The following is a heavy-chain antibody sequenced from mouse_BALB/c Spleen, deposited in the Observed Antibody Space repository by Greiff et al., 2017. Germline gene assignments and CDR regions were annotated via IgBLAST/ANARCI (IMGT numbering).Heavy chain of an antibody. D-gene: IGHD2-12*01. J-gene: IGHJ4*01. CDR1: GFTFTDYY. V-gene: IGHV7-3*02. CDR3: ARDTGVYRYDVDYAMDY. Sequence: DVKLVESGGGLVQPGGSLRLSCATSGFTFTDYYMSWVRQPPGKALEWLGVIRNKANGYTTEYSASVKGRFTISRDNSQSILYLQMNTLRAEDSATYYCARDTGVYRYDVDYAMDYWGQGTSVTVSA. CDR2: IRNKANGYTT.